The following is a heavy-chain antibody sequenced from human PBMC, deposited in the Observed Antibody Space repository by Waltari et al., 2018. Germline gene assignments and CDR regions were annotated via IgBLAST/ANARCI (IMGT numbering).Heavy chain of an antibody. D-gene: IGHD1-7*01. Sequence: QVQLVQSGAEVKKPGSSVKVSCKAYGGTFSSYAISWGGQAPGQGLEWMGGIIPIFCTANYAQKFQGRVTITADKSTSTAYMELSSLRSEDTAVYYCARDFSGGTASIRFDPWGQGTLVTVSS. V-gene: IGHV1-69*14. CDR1: GGTFSSYA. CDR2: IIPIFCTA. J-gene: IGHJ5*02. CDR3: ARDFSGGTASIRFDP.